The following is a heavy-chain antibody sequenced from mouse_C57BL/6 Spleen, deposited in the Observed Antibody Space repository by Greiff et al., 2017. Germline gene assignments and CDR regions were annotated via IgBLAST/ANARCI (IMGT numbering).Heavy chain of an antibody. CDR3: ARYGIYYDYDYYAMDY. J-gene: IGHJ4*01. V-gene: IGHV1-26*01. CDR1: GYTFTDYY. CDR2: INPNNGGT. D-gene: IGHD2-4*01. Sequence: EVQLQQSGPELVKPGASVKISCKASGYTFTDYYMNWVKQSHGKSLEWIGDINPNNGGTSYNQKFKGKATLTADKSSSTAYMQLSSLTYEDSAVYYCARYGIYYDYDYYAMDYWGQGTSVTVSS.